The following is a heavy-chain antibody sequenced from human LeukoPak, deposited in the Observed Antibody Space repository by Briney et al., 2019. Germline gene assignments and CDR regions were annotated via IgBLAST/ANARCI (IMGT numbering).Heavy chain of an antibody. J-gene: IGHJ6*02. D-gene: IGHD3-10*01. V-gene: IGHV3-23*01. Sequence: GGSLTLSCAASGFTFSSYAMSWVRQAPGRGLEWVSAISGSGGSTYYADSVKGRSTISRDKSKNTRYLQMNSLRAEDTAVYYCAKAMVRGVLYGMDIWGQGTTVTVSS. CDR3: AKAMVRGVLYGMDI. CDR1: GFTFSSYA. CDR2: ISGSGGST.